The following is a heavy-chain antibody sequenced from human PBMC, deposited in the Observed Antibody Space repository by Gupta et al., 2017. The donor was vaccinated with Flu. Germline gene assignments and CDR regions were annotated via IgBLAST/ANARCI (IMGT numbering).Heavy chain of an antibody. J-gene: IGHJ6*01. V-gene: IGHV1-18*01. Sequence: GITWVRQAPGKGLEWMGWISAYHGHTNDAQKFQDRVNMKTDAATTTADMELRGRRADDTAVYYWERCGGGSGSTYHYGRGVWGQGTTVTVAS. CDR2: ISAYHGHT. CDR1: G. D-gene: IGHD2-15*01. CDR3: ERCGGGSGSTYHYGRGV.